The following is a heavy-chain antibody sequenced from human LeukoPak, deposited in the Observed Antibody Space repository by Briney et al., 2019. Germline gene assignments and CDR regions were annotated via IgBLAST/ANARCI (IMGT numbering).Heavy chain of an antibody. CDR1: GGSISSGGYY. J-gene: IGHJ4*02. CDR2: INHSGST. D-gene: IGHD3-22*01. Sequence: SETLSLTCTVSGGSISSGGYYWSWIRQPPGKGLEWIGEINHSGSTNYNPSLKSRVTISVDTSKNQFSLKLSSVTAADTAVYYCARGVIRITMIVVARFDYWGQGTLVTVSS. V-gene: IGHV4-39*07. CDR3: ARGVIRITMIVVARFDY.